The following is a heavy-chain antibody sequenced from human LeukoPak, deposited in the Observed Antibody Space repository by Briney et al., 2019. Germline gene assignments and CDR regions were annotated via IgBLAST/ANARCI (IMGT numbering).Heavy chain of an antibody. J-gene: IGHJ4*02. CDR3: ARGPQAAAYFDY. CDR1: RGTFSSYA. V-gene: IGHV1-69*01. D-gene: IGHD6-13*01. CDR2: IIPIFGTA. Sequence: ASVTVSFKASRGTFSSYAISWVRQAPGKGLAWMGRIIPIFGTANYAQKFQGRVTITADESTSTAYMELSSLRSEDTAVYYCARGPQAAAYFDYWGQGTLVTVSS.